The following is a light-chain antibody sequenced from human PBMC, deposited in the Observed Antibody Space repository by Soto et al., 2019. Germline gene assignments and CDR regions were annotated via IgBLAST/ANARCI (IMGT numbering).Light chain of an antibody. CDR2: EVT. CDR1: SSDIGSYNL. Sequence: QSALTQPASVSGAPVHSITISCTGTSSDIGSYNLVSWYQQHPGKAPKLIISEVTKPPSGISDRFSGSKSGSTASLTVSGLQAEDGADYYCFSYACTRTHNVVGGGTQLTV. V-gene: IGLV2-23*02. CDR3: FSYACTRTHNV. J-gene: IGLJ7*01.